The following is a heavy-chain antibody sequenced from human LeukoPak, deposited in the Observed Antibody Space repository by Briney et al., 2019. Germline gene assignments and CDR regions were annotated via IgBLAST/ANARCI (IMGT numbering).Heavy chain of an antibody. CDR3: AHRRGIAVAGIYWFDP. CDR1: GFSLSTSGVG. V-gene: IGHV2-5*01. J-gene: IGHJ5*02. CDR2: IYWTDDK. Sequence: SGPTLVKPTQTLTLTCTFSGFSLSTSGVGVGWIRQPPGKALEWLAHIYWTDDKRYSPSLKSRLTITKDTSKNQVVLTMTNMDPVDTATYYCAHRRGIAVAGIYWFDPWGQGTLVTVSS. D-gene: IGHD6-19*01.